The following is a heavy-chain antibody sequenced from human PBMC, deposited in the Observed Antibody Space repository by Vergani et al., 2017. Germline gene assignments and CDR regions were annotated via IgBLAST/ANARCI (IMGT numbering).Heavy chain of an antibody. V-gene: IGHV3-66*01. D-gene: IGHD2-2*01. CDR3: ASSKDAGTFDY. Sequence: EVQVVETGGGLVQPGGSLRLSCAASGFTVSSNYMSWVRQAPGKGLEWVSVIYSGGSTYYADCVKGRFIISRDNSKNTLYLQMYSLRAEDTAVYYCASSKDAGTFDYWGQGTLVTVSS. CDR1: GFTVSSNY. CDR2: IYSGGST. J-gene: IGHJ4*02.